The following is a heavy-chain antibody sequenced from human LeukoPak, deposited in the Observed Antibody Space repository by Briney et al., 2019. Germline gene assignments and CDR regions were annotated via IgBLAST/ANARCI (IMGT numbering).Heavy chain of an antibody. CDR1: GLPIGDFA. J-gene: IGHJ4*02. Sequence: GGSLRLSCVASGLPIGDFAMHWVRQAPGQGLEWASLISGDGVSTFFADSVKGRFSISRDNSKNSLFLEMSSLRTEDTAMYYCARESGKFDYWGQGTLVAVSS. CDR2: ISGDGVST. V-gene: IGHV3-43*02. CDR3: ARESGKFDY.